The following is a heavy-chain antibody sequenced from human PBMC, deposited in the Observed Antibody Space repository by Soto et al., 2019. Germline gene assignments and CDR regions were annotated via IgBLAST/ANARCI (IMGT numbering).Heavy chain of an antibody. V-gene: IGHV5-10-1*01. Sequence: PGESLKISCKGFGYSFSSYWISWVRQMPGKGLEWMGRIDPSDAYTNYSPSFQGHVTIPTDKSSSTAYLQWSSLRASDTAMYYCARRYCSSTSGPSNYYAMDVWGQGTTVTVSS. J-gene: IGHJ6*02. CDR3: ARRYCSSTSGPSNYYAMDV. CDR1: GYSFSSYW. CDR2: IDPSDAYT. D-gene: IGHD2-2*01.